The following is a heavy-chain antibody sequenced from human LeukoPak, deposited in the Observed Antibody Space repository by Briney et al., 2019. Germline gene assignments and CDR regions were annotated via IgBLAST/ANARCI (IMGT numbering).Heavy chain of an antibody. CDR3: ARDSGTTGEVKFDP. J-gene: IGHJ5*02. CDR1: GDSVSRYY. CDR2: IYNGGII. V-gene: IGHV4-4*07. Sequence: PSEILSLTCTVSGDSVSRYYWSWIRQPAGKGLEWIGRIYNGGIITYNPSLKSRVTMSIDTSNNQFSLRLRFVTAADTAVYYCARDSGTTGEVKFDPWGQGTLVTVSS. D-gene: IGHD3-10*01.